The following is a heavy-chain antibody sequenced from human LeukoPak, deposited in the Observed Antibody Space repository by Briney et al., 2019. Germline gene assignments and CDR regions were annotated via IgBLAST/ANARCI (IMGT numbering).Heavy chain of an antibody. V-gene: IGHV3-23*01. J-gene: IGHJ5*02. CDR2: ISGSGGST. CDR3: AKRPDYDYVWGSTRFDP. Sequence: GGSLRLSCAASGFTFSSSAMSWVRQAPGKGLEWVSAISGSGGSTYYADSVKGRFTISRDNSENTLYLQMNSLRAEDTALYYCAKRPDYDYVWGSTRFDPWGQGTLVIVSS. D-gene: IGHD3-16*01. CDR1: GFTFSSSA.